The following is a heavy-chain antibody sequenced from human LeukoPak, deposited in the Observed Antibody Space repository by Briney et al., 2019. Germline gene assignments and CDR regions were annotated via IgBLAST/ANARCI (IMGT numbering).Heavy chain of an antibody. V-gene: IGHV3-30*02. J-gene: IGHJ6*03. CDR1: GFTFSSYG. CDR2: IWYGGSNK. Sequence: GGSLRLSCAASGFTFSSYGMHWVRQAPGKGLEWVAVIWYGGSNKYYADSVKGRFTISRDNSKNTLYLQMNSLRAEDTAVYYCAKSGRRTGSNYAGVSYYYYYMDVWGKGTTVTVSS. CDR3: AKSGRRTGSNYAGVSYYYYYMDV. D-gene: IGHD4-11*01.